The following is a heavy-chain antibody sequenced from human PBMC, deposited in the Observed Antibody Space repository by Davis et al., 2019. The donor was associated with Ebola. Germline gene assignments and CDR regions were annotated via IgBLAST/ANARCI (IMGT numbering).Heavy chain of an antibody. Sequence: SETLSLTCTVSGGSISSGGYYWSWIRQHPGKGLEWIGYIYYSGSTNYNPSLKSRVTISVDTSKNQFSLKLSSVTAADTAVYYCARDGRNGMDVWGQGTTVTVSS. CDR2: IYYSGST. V-gene: IGHV4-61*08. J-gene: IGHJ6*02. CDR1: GGSISSGGYY. CDR3: ARDGRNGMDV. D-gene: IGHD1-26*01.